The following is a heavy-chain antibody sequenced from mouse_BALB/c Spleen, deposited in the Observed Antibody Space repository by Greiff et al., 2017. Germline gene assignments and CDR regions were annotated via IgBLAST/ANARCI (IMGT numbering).Heavy chain of an antibody. Sequence: QVQLQQSGAELARPGASVKLSCKASGYTFTSYWMQWVKQRPGQGLEWIGAIYPGDGDTRYTQKFKGKATLTADKSSSTAYMQLSSLASEDSAVYYCARMGFGGAWFAYWGQRTLVTVSA. CDR3: ARMGFGGAWFAY. D-gene: IGHD3-1*01. J-gene: IGHJ3*01. V-gene: IGHV1-87*01. CDR2: IYPGDGDT. CDR1: GYTFTSYW.